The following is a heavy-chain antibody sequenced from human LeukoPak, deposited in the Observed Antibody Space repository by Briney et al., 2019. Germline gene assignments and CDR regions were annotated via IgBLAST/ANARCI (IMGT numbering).Heavy chain of an antibody. CDR3: ARVVVPAAIGGDSFDI. J-gene: IGHJ3*02. D-gene: IGHD2-2*01. CDR1: GFNFSNEA. V-gene: IGHV3-11*04. Sequence: GGSLRLSCAASGFNFSNEAMSWIRKIPGKGLDWVSGISRRGGTIYYADSVKGRFTISRDNAKNSLYLQMNSLRAEDTAVYYCARVVVPAAIGGDSFDIWGQGTMVTVSS. CDR2: ISRRGGTI.